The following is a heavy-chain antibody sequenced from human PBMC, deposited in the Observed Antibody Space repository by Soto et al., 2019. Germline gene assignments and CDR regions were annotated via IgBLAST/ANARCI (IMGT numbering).Heavy chain of an antibody. CDR3: ARDLVRYGSSWYAMDY. J-gene: IGHJ4*02. CDR2: MSYDGSNT. V-gene: IGHV3-30-3*01. Sequence: GGSLRLSCAASGFIFSSYAMHWVRQAPGKGPEWVAVMSYDGSNTYYADSVKGRFTTSRDNSKNTLYLQVNSLRPEDTAVYYCARDLVRYGSSWYAMDYWGQGTLVTVSS. D-gene: IGHD6-13*01. CDR1: GFIFSSYA.